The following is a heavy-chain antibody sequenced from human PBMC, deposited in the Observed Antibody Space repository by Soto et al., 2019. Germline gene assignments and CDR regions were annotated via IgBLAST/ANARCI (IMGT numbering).Heavy chain of an antibody. J-gene: IGHJ4*02. V-gene: IGHV3-33*01. D-gene: IGHD6-6*01. CDR3: AREYSSSSGFDY. CDR1: GFTFSSYG. Sequence: RRLSCAASGFTFSSYGMHWVRQAPGKGLEWVAVIWYDGSNKYYADSVKGRFTISRDNSKNTLYLQMNSLRAEDTAVYYCAREYSSSSGFDYWGQGTLVTVSS. CDR2: IWYDGSNK.